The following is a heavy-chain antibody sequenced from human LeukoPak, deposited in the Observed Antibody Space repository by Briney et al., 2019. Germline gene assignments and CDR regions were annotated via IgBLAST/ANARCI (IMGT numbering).Heavy chain of an antibody. CDR3: AKGGGGSRYSYIDY. V-gene: IGHV3-23*01. J-gene: IGHJ4*02. Sequence: GGSPRLSCAASGFTFSSYAMTWVRQAPGKGLEWVSVISGSDSSTYYADSVKGRFTISRDNSKNTLYLQMNSLRAEDTAVYYCAKGGGGSRYSYIDYRGQGTLVTVSS. CDR1: GFTFSSYA. D-gene: IGHD2-15*01. CDR2: ISGSDSST.